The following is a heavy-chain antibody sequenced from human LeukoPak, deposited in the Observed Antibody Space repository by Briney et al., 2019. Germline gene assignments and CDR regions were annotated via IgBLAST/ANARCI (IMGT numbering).Heavy chain of an antibody. Sequence: SETLSLTCTVSADYITTYYWSWIRQPPGKGLEWIGNIYYTGSTNYNPSLKGRVTISVDTSKNQFSLKLTSVTAADTAVYFCARAAWYSSSWYFDYWGQGTLVTVSS. CDR2: IYYTGST. V-gene: IGHV4-59*01. D-gene: IGHD6-13*01. CDR1: ADYITTYY. J-gene: IGHJ4*02. CDR3: ARAAWYSSSWYFDY.